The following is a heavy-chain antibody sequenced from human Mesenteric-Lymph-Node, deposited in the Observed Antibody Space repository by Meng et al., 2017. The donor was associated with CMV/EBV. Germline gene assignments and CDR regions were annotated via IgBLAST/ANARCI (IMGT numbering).Heavy chain of an antibody. D-gene: IGHD3-9*01. CDR3: ASVNYDILTVVLRYFDY. CDR1: SISSSSYY. J-gene: IGHJ4*02. V-gene: IGHV4-39*01. Sequence: SISSSSYYWGWIRQPPGKGLEWIGSIYYSGSTYYNPSLKSRVTISVDTSKNQFSLKLSSVTAADTAVYYCASVNYDILTVVLRYFDYWGQGTLVTVSS. CDR2: IYYSGST.